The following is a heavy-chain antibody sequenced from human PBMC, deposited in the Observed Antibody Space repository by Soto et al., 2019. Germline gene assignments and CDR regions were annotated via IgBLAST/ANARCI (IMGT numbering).Heavy chain of an antibody. J-gene: IGHJ6*02. CDR3: ARESRLVTYYYYYYGMDV. CDR1: GFTFSSYA. CDR2: ISYDGSNK. V-gene: IGHV3-30-3*01. D-gene: IGHD3-9*01. Sequence: GGSLRLSCAASGFTFSSYAMHWVRQAPGKGLEWVAVISYDGSNKYYADSVKGRFTISRDNSKNTLYLQMNSLRAEDTAVYYCARESRLVTYYYYYYGMDVWGQGTTVTVSS.